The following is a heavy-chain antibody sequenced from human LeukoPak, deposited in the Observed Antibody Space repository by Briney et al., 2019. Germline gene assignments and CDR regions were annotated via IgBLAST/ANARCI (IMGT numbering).Heavy chain of an antibody. D-gene: IGHD6-19*01. V-gene: IGHV4-59*08. Sequence: SETLSPTCTVSGGSISSYYWSWIRQPPGKGLEWIGYIYYSGGTNYNPSLKSRVTISVDTSKNQFSLKLSSVTAADTAVYYCAVGYSSGWYGYWGQGTLVTVSS. J-gene: IGHJ4*02. CDR3: AVGYSSGWYGY. CDR2: IYYSGGT. CDR1: GGSISSYY.